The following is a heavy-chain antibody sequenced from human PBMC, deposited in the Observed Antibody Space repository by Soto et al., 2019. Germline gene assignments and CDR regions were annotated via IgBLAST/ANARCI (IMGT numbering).Heavy chain of an antibody. Sequence: PGGSLRLSCAASGFTVSSNYMSWVRQAPGKGLEWVSVIYSGGSTYYADSVKGRFTISRDNSKNTLYLQMNSLRAEDTAVYYCAREYSSSSSVWFDPWGQGTLVTVSS. J-gene: IGHJ5*02. CDR2: IYSGGST. CDR3: AREYSSSSSVWFDP. V-gene: IGHV3-53*01. D-gene: IGHD6-6*01. CDR1: GFTVSSNY.